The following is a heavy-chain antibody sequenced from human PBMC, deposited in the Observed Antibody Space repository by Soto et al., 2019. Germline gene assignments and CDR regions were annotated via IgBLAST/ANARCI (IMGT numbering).Heavy chain of an antibody. CDR1: GFTFSSYA. Sequence: GGSLRLSCAASGFTFSSYALSWVRQAPGKGLEWVSAISGSGGSTYYADSVKGRFTISRDNSKNTLYLQMNSLRAEDTAVYYCAKDQRYPRGGYFDYWGQGTLVTVSS. D-gene: IGHD3-9*01. CDR3: AKDQRYPRGGYFDY. CDR2: ISGSGGST. J-gene: IGHJ4*02. V-gene: IGHV3-23*01.